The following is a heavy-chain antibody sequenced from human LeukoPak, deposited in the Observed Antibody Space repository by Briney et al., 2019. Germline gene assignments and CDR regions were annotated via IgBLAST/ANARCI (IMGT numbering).Heavy chain of an antibody. J-gene: IGHJ4*02. CDR3: ARATGDIVVVSAANY. CDR2: ISSSSSYI. V-gene: IGHV3-21*01. D-gene: IGHD2-2*01. Sequence: PGGSLRLSCAASGFTFSSYSMNWVRQAPGKGLEWVSSISSSSSYIYYADSVKGRFTISRDNAKNSLYLQMNSLRAEDTAVYYCARATGDIVVVSAANYWGQGTLVTVSS. CDR1: GFTFSSYS.